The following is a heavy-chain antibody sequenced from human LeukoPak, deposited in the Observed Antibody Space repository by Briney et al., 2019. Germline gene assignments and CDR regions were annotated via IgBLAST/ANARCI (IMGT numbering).Heavy chain of an antibody. Sequence: ASVMLSCKASGYTFTSYGISWVRQAPGQGLEWMGWISAYNGNTNFAQRLQGRITMTTDTSTSTAYMELRSLRSDDTAVYYCVRSGYCYGGTCHSGAFDIWGQGTVVTVSS. J-gene: IGHJ3*02. CDR3: VRSGYCYGGTCHSGAFDI. V-gene: IGHV1-18*01. CDR2: ISAYNGNT. D-gene: IGHD2-15*01. CDR1: GYTFTSYG.